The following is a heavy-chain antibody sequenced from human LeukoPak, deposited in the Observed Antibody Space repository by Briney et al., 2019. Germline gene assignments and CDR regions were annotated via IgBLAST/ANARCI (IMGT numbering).Heavy chain of an antibody. Sequence: SETLSLTCTVSGASVSGSPYYWGWIRQPPGKGLEWIGSIYSSGSTYYNASLQSRVTISVDTSKNQFSLRLTSVTAADTAVYYCVRTNPWDLTYYFDYWGQGTLVTVSS. CDR3: VRTNPWDLTYYFDY. V-gene: IGHV4-39*07. CDR1: GASVSGSPYY. J-gene: IGHJ4*02. CDR2: IYSSGST. D-gene: IGHD1-14*01.